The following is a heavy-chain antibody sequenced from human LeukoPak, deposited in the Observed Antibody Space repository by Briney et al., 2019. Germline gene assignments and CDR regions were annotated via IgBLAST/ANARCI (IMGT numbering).Heavy chain of an antibody. D-gene: IGHD3-10*01. CDR1: GFTFSSYA. CDR3: ARSHYYGSGSSFDY. J-gene: IGHJ4*02. Sequence: PGGSLRLSCAASGFTFSSYAMSWVRQAPGKGLEWVSAISGSGGSTYYADSVKGRFTISRDNSKNSLYLQMNSLRAEDTAVYYCARSHYYGSGSSFDYWGQGTLVTVSS. CDR2: ISGSGGST. V-gene: IGHV3-23*01.